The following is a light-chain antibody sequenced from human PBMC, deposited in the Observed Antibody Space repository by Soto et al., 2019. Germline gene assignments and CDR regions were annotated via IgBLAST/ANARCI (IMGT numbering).Light chain of an antibody. Sequence: EIVFTQSPGTLSLSPGERATLSCRASQSISISYLAWYQQKPGQATRPPHYEESTRATGIPDRFSGSGYGTDFPLTISRLEPEDFAVYYCHQYGSSPWTFGQGTKVDIK. CDR2: EES. CDR1: QSISISY. CDR3: HQYGSSPWT. V-gene: IGKV3-20*01. J-gene: IGKJ1*01.